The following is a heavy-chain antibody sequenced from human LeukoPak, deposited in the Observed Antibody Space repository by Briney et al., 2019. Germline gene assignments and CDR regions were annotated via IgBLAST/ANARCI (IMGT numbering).Heavy chain of an antibody. Sequence: ASVKVSCKASGYTFTTSGISWVRQAPGLGLEWMGWINTYNGDTNYAQNLQDRVTMTTDTSTRTAYMELRSLRSDDTAVYFCARSYYDTSGYYTYYFDYWGQGTLVTVSS. D-gene: IGHD3-22*01. CDR1: GYTFTTSG. V-gene: IGHV1-18*01. J-gene: IGHJ4*02. CDR2: INTYNGDT. CDR3: ARSYYDTSGYYTYYFDY.